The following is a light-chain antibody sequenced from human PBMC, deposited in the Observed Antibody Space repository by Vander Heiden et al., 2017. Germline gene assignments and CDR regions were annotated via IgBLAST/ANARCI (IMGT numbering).Light chain of an antibody. Sequence: AIQLTQSPSSLSASVGDRVTITCRASQGISSALAWYQQKPGKAPKLLIYDASSLESGVPSRFSGSGSGTDFTLTISSLQPEDFATYYWQQVNNSWTFGQGTKVEIK. CDR1: QGISSA. CDR3: QQVNNSWT. CDR2: DAS. V-gene: IGKV1D-13*01. J-gene: IGKJ1*01.